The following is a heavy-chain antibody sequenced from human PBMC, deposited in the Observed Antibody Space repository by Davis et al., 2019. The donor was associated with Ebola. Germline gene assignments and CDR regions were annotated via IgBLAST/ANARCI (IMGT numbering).Heavy chain of an antibody. Sequence: GESLKISCAASGFTFSSYWMHWVRQAPGKGLVWVSRINSDGSSTSYADSVKGRFTISRDNSKNTLYLQMNSLRAEDTAVYYCARPYDSSGYCDYWGQGTLVTVSS. D-gene: IGHD3-22*01. J-gene: IGHJ4*02. CDR2: INSDGSST. V-gene: IGHV3-74*01. CDR3: ARPYDSSGYCDY. CDR1: GFTFSSYW.